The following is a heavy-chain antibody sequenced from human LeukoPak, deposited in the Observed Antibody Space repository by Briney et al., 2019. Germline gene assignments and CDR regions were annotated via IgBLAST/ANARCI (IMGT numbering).Heavy chain of an antibody. CDR1: GGSISSYY. V-gene: IGHV4-59*08. J-gene: IGHJ4*02. CDR3: TRVGAAMDPCFDY. D-gene: IGHD5-18*01. CDR2: IYYSGST. Sequence: PSETLSLTCTVSGGSISSYYWSWLRQPPGRGGEWVGYIYYSGSTNYNPSLKRGVTISVDTYKKQFVLKLRSVTAAEGAGYYCTRVGAAMDPCFDYWGQGTLVTVSS.